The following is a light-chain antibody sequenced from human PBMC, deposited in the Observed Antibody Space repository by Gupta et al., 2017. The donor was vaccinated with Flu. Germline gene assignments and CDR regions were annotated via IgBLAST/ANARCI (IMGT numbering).Light chain of an antibody. Sequence: PSFLSASVGERVTITCRASHNIAVYLNWYQHKPGKAPQLLMYTAASLQSGVPSRFSGSGSGTDFTLTISRLQPEDFGTYYCQQRDSTRWTFGQGTKVEI. CDR3: QQRDSTRWT. CDR2: TAA. CDR1: HNIAVY. J-gene: IGKJ1*01. V-gene: IGKV1-39*01.